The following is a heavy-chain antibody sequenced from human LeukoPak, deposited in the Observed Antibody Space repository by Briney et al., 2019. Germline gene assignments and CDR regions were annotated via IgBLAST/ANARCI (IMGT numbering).Heavy chain of an antibody. V-gene: IGHV4-39*07. D-gene: IGHD4-17*01. CDR2: IYYSGST. J-gene: IGHJ5*02. CDR3: ARALTTVTKHNWFDP. Sequence: PSETLSLTCTVSGGSISSSNYYWGWIRQPPGKRLEWIGSIYYSGSTYYNPSLKSRVTISVDTSKNQFSLKLSSVTAADTAVYYCARALTTVTKHNWFDPWGQGTLVTVSS. CDR1: GGSISSSNYY.